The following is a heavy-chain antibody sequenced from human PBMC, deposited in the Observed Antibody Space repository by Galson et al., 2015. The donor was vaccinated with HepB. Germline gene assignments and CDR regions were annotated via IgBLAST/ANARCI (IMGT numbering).Heavy chain of an antibody. CDR2: INHSGST. V-gene: IGHV4-34*01. D-gene: IGHD1-1*01. Sequence: SETLSLTCAVYGGSFSGYYWSWIRQPPGKGLEWIGEINHSGSTNYNPSLKSRVTISVDTSKNQFSLKLSSVTAADTAVYYCARGRGWNSPEYFQHWGQGTLVTVSS. J-gene: IGHJ1*01. CDR1: GGSFSGYY. CDR3: ARGRGWNSPEYFQH.